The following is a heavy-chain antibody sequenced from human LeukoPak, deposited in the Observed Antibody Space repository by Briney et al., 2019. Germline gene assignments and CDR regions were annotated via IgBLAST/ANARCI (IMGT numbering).Heavy chain of an antibody. V-gene: IGHV4-31*03. Sequence: SETLSLTCTVSGGSISSGGYYWSWIRQHPGKGLEWIGYIYYSGSTYYNPSLKSRVTISVDTSKNQFSLKLSSVTAADTAVYYCARKVRIDGWFDPWGQGTLVTVSS. J-gene: IGHJ5*02. CDR2: IYYSGST. CDR1: GGSISSGGYY. D-gene: IGHD3-10*01. CDR3: ARKVRIDGWFDP.